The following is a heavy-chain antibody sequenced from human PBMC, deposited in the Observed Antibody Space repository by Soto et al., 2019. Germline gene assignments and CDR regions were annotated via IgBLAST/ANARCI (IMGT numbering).Heavy chain of an antibody. Sequence: EVQLVESGGGLVQPGRSLRLSCAASGFKFGDYAMFWVRQPPGKGLEWVSGISWNSGNIVYADSVKGRFTISRDNAKNSLYLQMNSLRPEDTALYYCVKDTYDTSGYWGYFDYWGQGTLVTVSS. CDR1: GFKFGDYA. V-gene: IGHV3-9*01. J-gene: IGHJ4*02. CDR3: VKDTYDTSGYWGYFDY. CDR2: ISWNSGNI. D-gene: IGHD3-22*01.